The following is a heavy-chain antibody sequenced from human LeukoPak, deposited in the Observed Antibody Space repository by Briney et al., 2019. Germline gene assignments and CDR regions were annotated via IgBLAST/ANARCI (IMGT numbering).Heavy chain of an antibody. CDR3: AREGSSPTFDY. CDR1: GFTFSNAW. V-gene: IGHV3-30-3*01. J-gene: IGHJ4*02. Sequence: PGGSLRLSCAASGFTFSNAWMSWVRQAPGKGLEWVAVISYDGSNKYYADSVKGRFTISRDNSKNTLYLQMNSLRAEDTAVYYCAREGSSPTFDYWGQGTLVTVSS. D-gene: IGHD1-26*01. CDR2: ISYDGSNK.